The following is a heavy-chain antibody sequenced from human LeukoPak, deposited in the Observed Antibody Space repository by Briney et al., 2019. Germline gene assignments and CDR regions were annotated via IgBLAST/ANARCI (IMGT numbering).Heavy chain of an antibody. CDR1: GGSISSSSYY. CDR2: IYYSGST. V-gene: IGHV4-39*07. D-gene: IGHD2-2*01. J-gene: IGHJ4*02. Sequence: SETLSLTCTVSGGSISSSSYYWGWIRQPPGKGLEWIGSIYYSGSTYYNPSLKSRVTISVDTSKNQFSLKLSSVTAADTAVYYCARELGGDNYSSSTSCLTDYWGQGTLVTVSS. CDR3: ARELGGDNYSSSTSCLTDY.